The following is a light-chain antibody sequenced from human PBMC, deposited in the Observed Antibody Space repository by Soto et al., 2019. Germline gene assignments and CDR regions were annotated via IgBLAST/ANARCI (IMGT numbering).Light chain of an antibody. J-gene: IGKJ1*01. Sequence: EIVLTQSPGTLSLSPGESATLSCRASQSIGSNYLAWYQQKPGQAPRLLIYGASKRATGIPDRFSGSGSGTEFTLTISRLEPEDFAIFYCQQHDTSLTWTFGQGT. V-gene: IGKV3-20*01. CDR2: GAS. CDR3: QQHDTSLTWT. CDR1: QSIGSNY.